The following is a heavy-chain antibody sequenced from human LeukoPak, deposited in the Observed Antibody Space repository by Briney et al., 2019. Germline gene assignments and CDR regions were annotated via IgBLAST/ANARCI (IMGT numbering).Heavy chain of an antibody. CDR2: INPNSGGT. CDR3: ARGSMITFGGVIATDAFDI. D-gene: IGHD3-16*02. V-gene: IGHV1-2*02. CDR1: GYTFTGYY. Sequence: APVKVSCKASGYTFTGYYMHWVRQAPGQGLEWMGWINPNSGGTNYAQKFQGRVTMTRDTSISTAYMELSRLRSDDTAVYYCARGSMITFGGVIATDAFDIWGQGTMVTVSS. J-gene: IGHJ3*02.